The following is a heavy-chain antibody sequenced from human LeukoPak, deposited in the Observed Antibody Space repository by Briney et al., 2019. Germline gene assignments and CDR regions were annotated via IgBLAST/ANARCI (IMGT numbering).Heavy chain of an antibody. J-gene: IGHJ6*03. CDR2: INPNSGGT. V-gene: IGHV1-2*02. CDR1: GYTFTGYY. Sequence: ASVKVSCKASGYTFTGYYMHWVRQAPGQGLEWMGWINPNSGGTNYAQKFQGRVTMTRDTSISTAYMELSRLRSDDTAVYYCARGVAALWFGGYYYMDVWGKGTTVTVSS. D-gene: IGHD3-10*01. CDR3: ARGVAALWFGGYYYMDV.